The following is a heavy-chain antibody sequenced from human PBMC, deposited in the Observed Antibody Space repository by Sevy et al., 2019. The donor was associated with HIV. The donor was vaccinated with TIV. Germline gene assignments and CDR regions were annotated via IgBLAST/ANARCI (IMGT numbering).Heavy chain of an antibody. CDR1: GFTFSDYY. CDR2: ISPSGFIK. D-gene: IGHD5-18*01. V-gene: IGHV3-11*01. J-gene: IGHJ4*02. CDR3: ARDNRRGDRWLQLTYDY. Sequence: GGSLRLSCVASGFTFSDYYMSWIRQAPGKGLELVSYISPSGFIKHYGDSVKGRFIISRDNAKNSLFLQMNSLGPDDTAVYFCARDNRRGDRWLQLTYDYWGQGTLVTVSS.